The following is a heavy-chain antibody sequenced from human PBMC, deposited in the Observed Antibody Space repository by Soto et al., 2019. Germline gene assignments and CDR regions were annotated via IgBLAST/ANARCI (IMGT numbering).Heavy chain of an antibody. V-gene: IGHV4-61*01. CDR1: GGSVSSGSYY. CDR2: IYYSGST. D-gene: IGHD1-26*01. CDR3: ARRGRYYRFDY. J-gene: IGHJ4*02. Sequence: QVQLQESGPGLVKPSETLSLTCTVSGGSVSSGSYYWSWIRQPPGKGLEWIGYIYYSGSTNYNPSLKSRVTISLDTSKNQFSLKLSSVTAADTAVYYCARRGRYYRFDYWGQGTLVTVSS.